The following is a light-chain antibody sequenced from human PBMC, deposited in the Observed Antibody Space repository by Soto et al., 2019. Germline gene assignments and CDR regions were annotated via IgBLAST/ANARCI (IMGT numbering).Light chain of an antibody. CDR3: QQYHSYAFT. CDR1: QTISTW. CDR2: DAS. V-gene: IGKV1-5*01. Sequence: DIQMTQSPSNLSASVGDRVTITCRASQTISTWLAWYQQKPGKAPKLLIFDASSLQSGVPSRFSGSGSGTEFTLTMSSLQPDDFATYYCQQYHSYAFTFGPGTKVDI. J-gene: IGKJ3*01.